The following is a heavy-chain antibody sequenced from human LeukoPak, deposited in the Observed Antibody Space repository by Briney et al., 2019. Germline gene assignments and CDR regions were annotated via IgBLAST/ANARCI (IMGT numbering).Heavy chain of an antibody. D-gene: IGHD4-11*01. J-gene: IGHJ6*03. CDR3: TRVEETATTAAIIRKYSYYYYYMDV. V-gene: IGHV3-9*01. Sequence: GGSLRLSCAASGFTFDDYAMHWVRQPPGKGLEWVSHIRWNSGTLAYADSVKGRFTISRDNAKNSLYLQMSSLRAEDTAVYYCTRVEETATTAAIIRKYSYYYYYMDVWGKGNTVTVSS. CDR2: IRWNSGTL. CDR1: GFTFDDYA.